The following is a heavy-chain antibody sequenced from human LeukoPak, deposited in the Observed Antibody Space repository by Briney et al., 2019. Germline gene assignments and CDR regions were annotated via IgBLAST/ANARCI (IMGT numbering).Heavy chain of an antibody. CDR3: ARDRRYYDAFDI. Sequence: ASVKVSCKASGYTFTSYDINWVRQATGQGLEWMGWISAYNGNTNYAQKLQGRVTMTTDTSTSTAYMELRSLRSDDTAVYYCARDRRYYDAFDIWGQGTMVTVSS. CDR2: ISAYNGNT. CDR1: GYTFTSYD. V-gene: IGHV1-18*01. D-gene: IGHD1-26*01. J-gene: IGHJ3*02.